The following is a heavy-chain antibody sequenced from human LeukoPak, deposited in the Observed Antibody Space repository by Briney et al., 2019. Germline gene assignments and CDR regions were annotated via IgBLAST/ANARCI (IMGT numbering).Heavy chain of an antibody. D-gene: IGHD3-9*01. J-gene: IGHJ6*02. Sequence: SETLSLTCTVSGGSISSSSYYWGWIRQPPGKGLEWIGSIYYSGSTYYNPSLKSRVTISVDTSKNQFSLKLSSVTAADTAVYYCARESSDVLRYFDWHGMDVWGQGTMVTVSS. CDR3: ARESSDVLRYFDWHGMDV. CDR2: IYYSGST. CDR1: GGSISSSSYY. V-gene: IGHV4-39*07.